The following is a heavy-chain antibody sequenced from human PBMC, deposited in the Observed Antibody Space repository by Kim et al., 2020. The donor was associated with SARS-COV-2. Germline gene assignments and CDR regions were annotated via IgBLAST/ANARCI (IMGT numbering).Heavy chain of an antibody. D-gene: IGHD3-10*01. V-gene: IGHV3-30*04. CDR3: ARVLRWFGTQGSDY. CDR2: ISYDGSNK. Sequence: GGSLRLSCAASGFTFSSYAMHWVRQAPGKGLEWVAVISYDGSNKYYADSVKGRFTISRDNSKTTLYLQMNSLSAEDTAVYYCARVLRWFGTQGSDYWGQG. J-gene: IGHJ4*02. CDR1: GFTFSSYA.